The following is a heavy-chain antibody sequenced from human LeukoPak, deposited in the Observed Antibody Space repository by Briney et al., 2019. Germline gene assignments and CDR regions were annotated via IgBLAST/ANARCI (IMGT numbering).Heavy chain of an antibody. J-gene: IGHJ4*02. D-gene: IGHD3-3*01. V-gene: IGHV4-39*01. CDR3: ARLMLGFLQWLAAGGHFDK. CDR2: RYYSGST. CDR1: GASINNVNYY. Sequence: PSETLSLTCSVSGASINNVNYYWGWIRQPPGKGLEWIGSRYYSGSTYYNSSLNGRVTIGVHTSKKEVSLNLRSVTAADKAVYYCARLMLGFLQWLAAGGHFDKWGQGALVIVSS.